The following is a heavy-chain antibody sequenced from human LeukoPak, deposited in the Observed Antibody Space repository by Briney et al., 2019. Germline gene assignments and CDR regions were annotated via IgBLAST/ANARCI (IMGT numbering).Heavy chain of an antibody. CDR2: INHSGST. V-gene: IGHV4-34*01. J-gene: IGHJ4*02. CDR3: ARRRITMIVVVITPFDY. Sequence: SETLSLTCAVYGGSFSGYYWSWIRQPPGKGLEWIGEINHSGSTNYNPSLKSRDTISVDTSKNQFSLKLSSVTAADTAVYYCARRRITMIVVVITPFDYWGQGTLVTVSS. CDR1: GGSFSGYY. D-gene: IGHD3-22*01.